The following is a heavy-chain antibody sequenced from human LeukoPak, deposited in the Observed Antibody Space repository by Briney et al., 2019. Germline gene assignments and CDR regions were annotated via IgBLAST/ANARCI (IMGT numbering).Heavy chain of an antibody. CDR2: IRYDGSNK. CDR3: AKDPSGSYWYFDY. Sequence: GGSLRLSCAASGFTFRSYGIHWVRQALGKGLEWVAFIRYDGSNKYYADSVKGRFTISRDNSKNTLYLQMNSLRAEDTAVYYCAKDPSGSYWYFDYWGQGTLVTVSS. J-gene: IGHJ4*02. V-gene: IGHV3-30*02. CDR1: GFTFRSYG. D-gene: IGHD1-26*01.